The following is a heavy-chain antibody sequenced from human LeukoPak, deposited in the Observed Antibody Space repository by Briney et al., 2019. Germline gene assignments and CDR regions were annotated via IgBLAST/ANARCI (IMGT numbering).Heavy chain of an antibody. CDR3: AKKLSPYYYDSSGYLNDAFDI. CDR1: GFTFSSYS. Sequence: GGSLRLSCAASGFTFSSYSMNWVRQAPGKGLEWVSAISGSGGSTYYADFVKGRFTISRDNSKNTLYLQMNSLRAEDTAVYYCAKKLSPYYYDSSGYLNDAFDIWGQGTMVTVSS. V-gene: IGHV3-23*01. J-gene: IGHJ3*02. D-gene: IGHD3-22*01. CDR2: ISGSGGST.